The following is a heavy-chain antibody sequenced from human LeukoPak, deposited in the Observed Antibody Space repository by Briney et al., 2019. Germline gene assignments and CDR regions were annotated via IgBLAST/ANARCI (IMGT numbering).Heavy chain of an antibody. J-gene: IGHJ4*02. V-gene: IGHV1-24*01. D-gene: IGHD1-26*01. CDR2: SDPEDGET. CDR3: ATTRTGGGYLDY. Sequence: GASVKVSCKVSGYTLTELSMHWVRQAPGKGLEWMGGSDPEDGETIYAQKFQGRVTMTEDTSTDTAYMELSSLRSEDTAVYYCATTRTGGGYLDYWGQGTLVTVSS. CDR1: GYTLTELS.